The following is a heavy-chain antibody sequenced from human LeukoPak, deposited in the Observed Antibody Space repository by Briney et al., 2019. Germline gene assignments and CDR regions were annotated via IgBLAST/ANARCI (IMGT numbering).Heavy chain of an antibody. CDR3: ARDSSGIFDY. V-gene: IGHV4-59*02. D-gene: IGHD6-19*01. CDR1: GGSVSSYY. J-gene: IGHJ4*02. CDR2: IYYSGST. Sequence: PSETLSLTCSVSGGSVSSYYCGWIRPPPGEGLEWIGYIYYSGSTNYNPSLKSRVTISVDTCKNQCSLKLSSVTAAGTAVYYCARDSSGIFDYWGQGTLVTVSS.